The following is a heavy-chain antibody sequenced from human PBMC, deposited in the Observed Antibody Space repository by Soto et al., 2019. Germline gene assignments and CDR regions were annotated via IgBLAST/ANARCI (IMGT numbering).Heavy chain of an antibody. V-gene: IGHV1-8*01. CDR2: MNPNSGNT. CDR3: ARRAERVATIFYYYYYMDV. D-gene: IGHD5-12*01. J-gene: IGHJ6*03. CDR1: GYTFTSYD. Sequence: GASVKVSCKASGYTFTSYDINWVRQATGQGLEWMGWMNPNSGNTGYAQKFQGRVTMTRNTSISTAYMELSSLRSEDTAVYYCARRAERVATIFYYYYYMDVWGKGTTVTVSS.